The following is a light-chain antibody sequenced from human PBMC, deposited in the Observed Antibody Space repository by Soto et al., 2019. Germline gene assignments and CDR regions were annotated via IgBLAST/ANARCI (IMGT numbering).Light chain of an antibody. Sequence: QSVLTQPASVSGSPGQSITISCTGTSSDVGAYNYVSWYQQHPGTAPKLMIYDVRNRPSGISNRVSGSKSGNTASPTISGLQAEDEADYYCSSYTSSTLVFGEGTKLTV. CDR1: SSDVGAYNY. J-gene: IGLJ2*01. CDR2: DVR. CDR3: SSYTSSTLV. V-gene: IGLV2-14*03.